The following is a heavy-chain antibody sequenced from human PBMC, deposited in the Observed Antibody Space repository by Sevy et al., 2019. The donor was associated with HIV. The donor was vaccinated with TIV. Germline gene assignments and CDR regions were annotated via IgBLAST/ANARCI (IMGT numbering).Heavy chain of an antibody. V-gene: IGHV1-8*01. CDR2: MNPNSGNT. J-gene: IGHJ6*02. CDR3: AREYYDFWSGYFRYYYYGMDV. CDR1: GCTFTSYD. D-gene: IGHD3-3*01. Sequence: ASVKVSCKASGCTFTSYDINWVRQATGQGLEWMGWMNPNSGNTGYAQKFQGRVTMTRNTSISTAYMELSSLRSEDTAVYYCAREYYDFWSGYFRYYYYGMDVWGQGTTVTVSS.